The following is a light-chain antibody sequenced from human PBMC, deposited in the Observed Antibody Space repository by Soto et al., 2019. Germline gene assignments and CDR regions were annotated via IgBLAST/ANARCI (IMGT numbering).Light chain of an antibody. V-gene: IGKV1-27*01. J-gene: IGKJ4*01. CDR1: QGISDY. Sequence: DIQMTQFPSSLSASIGDRVTITCRASQGISDYLAWYQQKPGQVPELLIYAASTLHSGVPSRFSGSRSGTEFTLTISSLQPEDVAVYYCQKYNSDPQTFGGGTKVDIK. CDR3: QKYNSDPQT. CDR2: AAS.